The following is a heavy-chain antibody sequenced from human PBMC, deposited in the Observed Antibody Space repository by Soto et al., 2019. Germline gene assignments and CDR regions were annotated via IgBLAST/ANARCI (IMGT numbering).Heavy chain of an antibody. CDR1: GFSLSSIGVG. V-gene: IGHV2-5*02. Sequence: QITLKESGPPLVKPTQTLTLTCTFSGFSLSSIGVGVGWIRQPPGKALEWLGILYWDDDKHYSPSLKSRISIAKDTSKDQVVLTLTNMDPVDTATYHCAHTIVVVPTAHDAFDVWGQGTMVTVSS. CDR3: AHTIVVVPTAHDAFDV. J-gene: IGHJ3*01. D-gene: IGHD2-2*01. CDR2: LYWDDDK.